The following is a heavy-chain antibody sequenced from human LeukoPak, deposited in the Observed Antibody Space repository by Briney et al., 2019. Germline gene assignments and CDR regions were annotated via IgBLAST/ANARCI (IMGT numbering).Heavy chain of an antibody. CDR1: GGSVSGYY. J-gene: IGHJ6*02. CDR3: ASAPPYYYYGMDV. Sequence: SETLSRTCAVYGGSVSGYYWSWIRQPPGKGLEWIGEIDHSGSTNYNPSLKSRVTISVDTSKNQFSLKLSSVTAADTAVYYCASAPPYYYYGMDVWGQGTTVTVSS. CDR2: IDHSGST. V-gene: IGHV4-34*01.